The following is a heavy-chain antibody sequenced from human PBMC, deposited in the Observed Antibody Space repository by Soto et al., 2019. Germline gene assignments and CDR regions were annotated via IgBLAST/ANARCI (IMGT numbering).Heavy chain of an antibody. CDR1: GGSISSYY. J-gene: IGHJ6*02. Sequence: QVQLQESGPGLVKPSETLSLSCTVSGGSISSYYWSWFRQSPGKRMEWIGYVHHSWGSSYNPSLQSRVAISLHTYKSQFSLKLTSVTATDTAVYYCARQGFGPLHGLVDVWGQGTTVTVSS. CDR3: ARQGFGPLHGLVDV. V-gene: IGHV4-59*08. D-gene: IGHD3-10*01. CDR2: VHHSWGS.